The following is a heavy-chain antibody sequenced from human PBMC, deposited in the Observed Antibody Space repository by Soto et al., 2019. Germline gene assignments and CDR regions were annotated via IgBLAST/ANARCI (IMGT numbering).Heavy chain of an antibody. J-gene: IGHJ4*02. CDR3: ARHFGNYGDWAFDF. CDR1: GFSITDSSHY. V-gene: IGHV4-39*01. CDR2: INYSGRT. D-gene: IGHD4-17*01. Sequence: SDTLSLTFTVHGFSITDSSHYWALIRQPPGKGLEWIATINYSGRTYYNPSLRSRVTISVDTSRDQFSLNLNSVTAADTAVYYCARHFGNYGDWAFDFWGQGTLVTVS.